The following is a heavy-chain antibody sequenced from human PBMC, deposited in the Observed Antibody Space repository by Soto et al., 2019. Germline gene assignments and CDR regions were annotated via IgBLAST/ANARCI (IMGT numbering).Heavy chain of an antibody. CDR1: GFTFSSYS. D-gene: IGHD3-3*01. Sequence: GGSLRLSCAASGFTFSSYSMNWVRQAPGKGLEWVSYISSSSSTIYYADSVKGRFTISRDNAKNSLYLQMNSLRDEDTAVYYCARDGWDFWSGYYPRTYYGMDVWGQGNTVTVSS. CDR3: ARDGWDFWSGYYPRTYYGMDV. J-gene: IGHJ6*02. CDR2: ISSSSSTI. V-gene: IGHV3-48*02.